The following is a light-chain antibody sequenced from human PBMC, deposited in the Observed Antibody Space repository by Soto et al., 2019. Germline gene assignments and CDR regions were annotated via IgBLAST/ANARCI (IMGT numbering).Light chain of an antibody. CDR1: QSVSSY. CDR3: QQYDNWPKM. Sequence: EIVLTQSPATLSLSPGERATLSCRASQSVSSYLAWYQQKPGQAPRLLIYDASTRATGVPARFSASGSGTAFTLTISSLQSEDFAVYYCQQYDNWPKMFGQGTKVDIK. J-gene: IGKJ1*01. V-gene: IGKV3-15*01. CDR2: DAS.